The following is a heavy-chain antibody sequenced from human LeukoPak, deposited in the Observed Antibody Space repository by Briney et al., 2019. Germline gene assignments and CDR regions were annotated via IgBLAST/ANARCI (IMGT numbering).Heavy chain of an antibody. J-gene: IGHJ6*03. V-gene: IGHV3-7*03. CDR2: IMQDGSEK. D-gene: IGHD2-15*01. CDR1: GFPFSSYW. CDR3: AKQVGSTWWYYYMDV. Sequence: GALRLSFAASGFPFSSYWMSWVRPAPGKGLEWVATIMQDGSEKYYVDSVKGRFTISRDNAKNSLYLQMNSLRAEDTALYYCAKQVGSTWWYYYMDVWGKGTTVTVSS.